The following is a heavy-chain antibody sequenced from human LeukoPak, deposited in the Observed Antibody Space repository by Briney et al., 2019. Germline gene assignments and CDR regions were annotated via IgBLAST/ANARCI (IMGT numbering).Heavy chain of an antibody. D-gene: IGHD3-3*01. V-gene: IGHV1-69*01. CDR3: ARGSIRFLEWLSFDY. CDR1: GGTFSSYA. Sequence: GASVKVSCKASGGTFSSYAINWVRQAPGQGLEWMGGIIPFFGTANYAQKCQGRVTITADESTSTAYTELSSLRSEDTAVYYCARGSIRFLEWLSFDYWGQGTLVTVSS. CDR2: IIPFFGTA. J-gene: IGHJ4*02.